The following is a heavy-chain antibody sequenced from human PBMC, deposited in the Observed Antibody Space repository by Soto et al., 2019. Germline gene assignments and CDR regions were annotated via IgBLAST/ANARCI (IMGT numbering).Heavy chain of an antibody. CDR3: VRGPTGWYGYDY. Sequence: EVHLVESGGGLVQPGGSLRLSCAASGFTFSSSWMHWVRQAPGKGLVWVSRINGDESRKNYADSVKGRFTISRDNAKNTLYLEMNSLRAEDTALYYCVRGPTGWYGYDYWGQGTLVTVSS. D-gene: IGHD5-18*01. J-gene: IGHJ4*02. CDR1: GFTFSSSW. CDR2: INGDESRK. V-gene: IGHV3-74*01.